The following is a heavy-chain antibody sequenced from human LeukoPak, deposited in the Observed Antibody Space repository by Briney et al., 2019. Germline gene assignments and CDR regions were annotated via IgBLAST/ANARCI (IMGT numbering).Heavy chain of an antibody. D-gene: IGHD3-22*01. CDR2: IYYSGST. Sequence: SETLSLTCTVSGGSISSYYWNWIRQPPGKGLEWIGYIYYSGSTNYNPSLKSRVTISVDTSKNQFSLKLSSVTAADTAVYYCARLSHYFDSSGYYYVRFFDYWGQGTLVTVSS. CDR3: ARLSHYFDSSGYYYVRFFDY. V-gene: IGHV4-59*01. J-gene: IGHJ4*02. CDR1: GGSISSYY.